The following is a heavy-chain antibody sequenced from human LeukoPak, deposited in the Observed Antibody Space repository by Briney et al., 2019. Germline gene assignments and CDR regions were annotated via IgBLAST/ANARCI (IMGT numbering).Heavy chain of an antibody. CDR3: ARINDFWSGPTLDV. J-gene: IGHJ6*02. CDR2: IYHSGSGST. V-gene: IGHV4-30-2*01. D-gene: IGHD3-3*01. CDR1: GGSISSGGHS. Sequence: TSETLSLTCTVSGGSISSGGHSWSWIRQPPGKGLEWIGYIYHSGSGSTYYNPSLKSRVTISIDKSKHQFSLKLNSVTAADTAVYYCARINDFWSGPTLDVWGQGTTVTVSS.